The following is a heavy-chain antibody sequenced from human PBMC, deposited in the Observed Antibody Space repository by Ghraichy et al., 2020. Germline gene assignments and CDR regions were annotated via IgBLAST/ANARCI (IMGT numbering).Heavy chain of an antibody. CDR2: ISVYNGNT. D-gene: IGHD6-6*01. J-gene: IGHJ6*03. V-gene: IGHV1-18*01. Sequence: ASVKVSCKASGYTFTSYGISWVRQAPGQGLEWMGWISVYNGNTNYAEELQGRVTMTTDTSTSTAYMELRSLRSDDTAVYYCARDWRGYSSSSKGYYYYMDVWGEGTTVTVSS. CDR1: GYTFTSYG. CDR3: ARDWRGYSSSSKGYYYYMDV.